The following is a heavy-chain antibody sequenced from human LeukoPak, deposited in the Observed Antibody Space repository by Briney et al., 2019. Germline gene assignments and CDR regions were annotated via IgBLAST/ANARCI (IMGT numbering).Heavy chain of an antibody. CDR2: IASDGSST. V-gene: IGHV3-74*01. J-gene: IGHJ4*02. CDR1: GFTFSSYW. D-gene: IGHD4-23*01. Sequence: GGSLRLPCAASGFTFSSYWMNWVRQAPGKGLVWVSRIASDGSSTTYADSVKGRFSISRDNAKNTLYLQMNSLRVEDTAVYYCARGRPHGNDYWGQGTLVTVSS. CDR3: ARGRPHGNDY.